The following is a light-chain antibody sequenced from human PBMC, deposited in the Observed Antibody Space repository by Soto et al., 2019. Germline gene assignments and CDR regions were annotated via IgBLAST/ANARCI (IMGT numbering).Light chain of an antibody. J-gene: IGKJ5*01. CDR1: QAIDTY. CDR2: AAS. V-gene: IGKV1-9*01. CDR3: QQLNSFPFI. Sequence: DIQLTQSPSFLSASVGDRVTITCRASQAIDTYLAWYQKKPGKSPKLLIYAASPLQSGVPSRFSGGGYGTEFTLTINSLQPEDFANYYCQQLNSFPFIFGQGTRLEIK.